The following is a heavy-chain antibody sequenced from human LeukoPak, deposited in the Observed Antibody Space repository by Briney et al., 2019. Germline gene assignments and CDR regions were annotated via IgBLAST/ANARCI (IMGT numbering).Heavy chain of an antibody. CDR3: AKTNYYDSSAYPTFDY. CDR2: IYSGGST. Sequence: GGSLRLSCAASGFTVSSNYMSWVRQAPGKGLEWVSVIYSGGSTYYADSVKGRFTISRDNSKNTLYLQMNSLRAEDTAVYYCAKTNYYDSSAYPTFDYWGQGTLVTVSS. V-gene: IGHV3-53*01. J-gene: IGHJ4*02. CDR1: GFTVSSNY. D-gene: IGHD3-22*01.